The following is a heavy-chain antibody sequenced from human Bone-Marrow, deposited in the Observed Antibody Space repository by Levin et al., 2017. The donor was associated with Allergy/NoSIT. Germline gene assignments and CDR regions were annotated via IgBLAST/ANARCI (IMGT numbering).Heavy chain of an antibody. V-gene: IGHV4-39*01. Sequence: SQTLSLTCTVSGGSINNIYFYWGWIRQPPGRGLEWIGNIYHTGHTYYDPSLKSRITMSIDTSNNQFFLRLNSVTDADTAVYYCARIPQGRYSDSTKAPWGQGTLVTVSS. CDR1: GGSINNIYFY. CDR2: IYHTGHT. J-gene: IGHJ5*02. D-gene: IGHD3-9*01. CDR3: ARIPQGRYSDSTKAP.